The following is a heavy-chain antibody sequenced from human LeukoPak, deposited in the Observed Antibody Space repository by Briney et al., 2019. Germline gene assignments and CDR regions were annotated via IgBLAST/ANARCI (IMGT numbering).Heavy chain of an antibody. V-gene: IGHV1-18*01. CDR3: ARSTDSGYIVVVVGARYYYGMDV. Sequence: ASVKVSCKASGYTFTNYGISWVRRAPGQGLEWMGWISGYNGNTNYAQKFQGRVTMTTDASTSTAYMELRSLRSDDTAVYYCARSTDSGYIVVVVGARYYYGMDVWGQGTTVTVSS. CDR2: ISGYNGNT. D-gene: IGHD2-15*01. J-gene: IGHJ6*02. CDR1: GYTFTNYG.